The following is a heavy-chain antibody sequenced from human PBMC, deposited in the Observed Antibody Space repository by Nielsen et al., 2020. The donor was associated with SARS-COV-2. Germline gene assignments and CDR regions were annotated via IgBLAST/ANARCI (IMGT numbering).Heavy chain of an antibody. CDR1: GFTFNIYA. V-gene: IGHV3-23*01. D-gene: IGHD3-10*01. Sequence: ESLKIPCAASGFTFNIYAMAWVRRAPGRGLEWVSGTSASGASTYYADSVKGRFSISRDNSRNTLYLQMNSLRVEDTAIYFCAKDDVVRGDAYDIWGQGTVVTVSS. CDR3: AKDDVVRGDAYDI. J-gene: IGHJ3*02. CDR2: TSASGAST.